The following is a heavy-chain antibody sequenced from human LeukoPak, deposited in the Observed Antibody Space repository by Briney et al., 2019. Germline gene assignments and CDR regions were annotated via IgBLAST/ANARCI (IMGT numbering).Heavy chain of an antibody. D-gene: IGHD2-15*01. V-gene: IGHV3-9*01. Sequence: GGSLRLSCAASGFAFDDYAMHWVRQAPGKGLEWVSGISWNSGSIGYADSVKGRFTISRDNAKNSLYLQMNSLRAEDTAVYYCARAPLNSGGSGYFDYWGQGTLVTVSS. J-gene: IGHJ4*02. CDR1: GFAFDDYA. CDR3: ARAPLNSGGSGYFDY. CDR2: ISWNSGSI.